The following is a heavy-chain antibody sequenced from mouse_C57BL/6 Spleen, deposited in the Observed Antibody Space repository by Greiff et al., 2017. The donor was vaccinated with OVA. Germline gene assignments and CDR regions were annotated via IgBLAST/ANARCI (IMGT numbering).Heavy chain of an antibody. CDR2: IYPRSGNT. V-gene: IGHV1-81*01. Sequence: QVQLQQSGAELARPGASVKLSCKASGYTFTSYGISWVKQRPGQGLEWIGEIYPRSGNTYYNEKFKGKATLTADKSSSTAYMELRSLTSEDSAVYFCARRGTVVASNFDYWGQGTTLTVSS. CDR3: ARRGTVVASNFDY. D-gene: IGHD1-1*01. CDR1: GYTFTSYG. J-gene: IGHJ2*01.